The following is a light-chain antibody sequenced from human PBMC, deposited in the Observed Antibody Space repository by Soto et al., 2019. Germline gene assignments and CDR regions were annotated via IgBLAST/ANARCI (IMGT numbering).Light chain of an antibody. Sequence: IQLTQSPTTLPASVGDRVTLTCRASESISNWLAWYQQRPGTAPKLLIYHASILETAVPSRFSGNGSGTEFTLTISSLQPADFATYYCQQYRTYSFGQGTKVDIK. J-gene: IGKJ1*01. CDR2: HAS. CDR3: QQYRTYS. V-gene: IGKV1-5*01. CDR1: ESISNW.